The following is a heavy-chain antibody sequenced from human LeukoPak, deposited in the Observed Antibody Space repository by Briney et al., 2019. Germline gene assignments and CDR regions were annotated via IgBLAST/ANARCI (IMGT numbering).Heavy chain of an antibody. D-gene: IGHD6-6*01. V-gene: IGHV4-34*01. J-gene: IGHJ5*02. CDR3: ARRSIAAVDP. CDR1: GGSFSGYS. Sequence: SETLSLTCAVYGGSFSGYSWSWIRQPPGKGLEWIGEINQSGSTNYNPSLKSRVTISEDTSKNQFSLKLSSVTAADTAVYFCARRSIAAVDPWGQGTLVTVSS. CDR2: INQSGST.